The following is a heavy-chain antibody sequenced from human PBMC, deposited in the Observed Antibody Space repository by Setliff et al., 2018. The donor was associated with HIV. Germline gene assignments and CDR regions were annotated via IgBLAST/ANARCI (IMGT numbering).Heavy chain of an antibody. CDR2: ISYSGST. Sequence: SETLSLTCTVSGGSISSHYWSWIRQPPLKGLEWIGTISYSGSTYYNPSLKSRVTLSVDTSKNQFSLKLNSVTAADTAVYYCARAGVAAGLPDYWGQGILVTVSS. CDR3: ARAGVAAGLPDY. V-gene: IGHV4-59*11. J-gene: IGHJ4*02. D-gene: IGHD2-15*01. CDR1: GGSISSHY.